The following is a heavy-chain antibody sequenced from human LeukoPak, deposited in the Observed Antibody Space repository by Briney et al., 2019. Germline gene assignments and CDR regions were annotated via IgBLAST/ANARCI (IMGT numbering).Heavy chain of an antibody. J-gene: IGHJ4*02. Sequence: GGSLRLSCAASGFTFSTYAMSWVRQAPGKGWEWVLALSFSGGSTYYATSKKGRFTISRDNSKNTLYLQMDSLRAEDTAVYYSAKREGGLTIFGVVTAFDYWGQGTLVTVSS. CDR3: AKREGGLTIFGVVTAFDY. D-gene: IGHD3-3*01. V-gene: IGHV3-23*01. CDR2: LSFSGGST. CDR1: GFTFSTYA.